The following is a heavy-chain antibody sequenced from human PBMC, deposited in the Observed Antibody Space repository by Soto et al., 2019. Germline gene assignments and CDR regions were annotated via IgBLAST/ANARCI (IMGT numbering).Heavy chain of an antibody. Sequence: EVQLLESGGDLVQPGGSLRLSCAASGFTFSSYAMTWVRQAPGKGLEWVSGIGGSGGTTYYADSVKGRFTISRDKSKNTLYLQMNSLRAEDTAVYYCAKRHYDDGGDSGFYYFDSWGQGTLVTVSS. CDR1: GFTFSSYA. V-gene: IGHV3-23*01. J-gene: IGHJ4*02. D-gene: IGHD2-21*02. CDR3: AKRHYDDGGDSGFYYFDS. CDR2: IGGSGGTT.